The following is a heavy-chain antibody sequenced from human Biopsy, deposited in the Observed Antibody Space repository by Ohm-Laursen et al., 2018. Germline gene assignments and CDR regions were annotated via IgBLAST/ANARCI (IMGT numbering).Heavy chain of an antibody. CDR1: GYTFTDYY. V-gene: IGHV1-2*02. Sequence: GASVKVSCKASGYTFTDYYMYWVRQAPGQGLEWMGWINSNSGDTNYAQKFQGRVAMTRDTSITTAYLELSSLRSDDTAVYYCARREQLFKPWELLVRGPNGYSYKSMDAWGHGTTVTVSS. CDR3: ARREQLFKPWELLVRGPNGYSYKSMDA. CDR2: INSNSGDT. J-gene: IGHJ6*02. D-gene: IGHD1-26*01.